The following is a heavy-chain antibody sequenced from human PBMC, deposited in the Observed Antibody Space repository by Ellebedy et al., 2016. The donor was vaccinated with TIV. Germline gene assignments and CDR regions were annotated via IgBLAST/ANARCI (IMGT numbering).Heavy chain of an antibody. CDR3: TLDGVTYHDT. CDR2: IKSYAAGST. Sequence: PGGSLRLSCVVSGLTFSDAWVSWVRQAPGKGPEWVGRIKSYAAGSTDYTAPVKGRFFISRDDSTNTIYLHMNSLKTDDTAVYYCTLDGVTYHDTWGQGTLVTVSS. V-gene: IGHV3-15*01. CDR1: GLTFSDAW. D-gene: IGHD5-24*01. J-gene: IGHJ5*02.